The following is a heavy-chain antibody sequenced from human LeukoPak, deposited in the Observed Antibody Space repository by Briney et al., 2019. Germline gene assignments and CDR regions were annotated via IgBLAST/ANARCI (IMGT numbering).Heavy chain of an antibody. D-gene: IGHD3-10*01. CDR1: GGSLTNYY. J-gene: IGHJ4*02. Sequence: SETLSLTCSVSGGSLTNYYWGWIRQPPGKGLEFIGYIHSDGTTNYDSSLQSRVAISLDTSKIQFSLRLYSVTAADTALYFCAKLIFGGGRALHFDSWAREPWSPSPQ. CDR2: IHSDGTT. CDR3: AKLIFGGGRALHFDS. V-gene: IGHV4-4*09.